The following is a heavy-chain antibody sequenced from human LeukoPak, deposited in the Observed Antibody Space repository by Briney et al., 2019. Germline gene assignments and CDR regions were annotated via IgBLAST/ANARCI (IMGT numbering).Heavy chain of an antibody. Sequence: SETLSLTCTVSGGSISSSSSYWGWIRQPPGKGLEWIGSIYYSGSTYYNPSLKSRVTISVDTSKNQFSLKLSSVTAADTAVYYCARHCGDIVLVAATMRRSYYYYYMDVWGKGTTVTVSS. CDR3: ARHCGDIVLVAATMRRSYYYYYMDV. V-gene: IGHV4-39*01. J-gene: IGHJ6*03. CDR2: IYYSGST. D-gene: IGHD2-2*01. CDR1: GGSISSSSSY.